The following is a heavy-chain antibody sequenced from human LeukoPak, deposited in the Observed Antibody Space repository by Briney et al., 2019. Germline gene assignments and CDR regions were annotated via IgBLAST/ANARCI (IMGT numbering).Heavy chain of an antibody. CDR2: IYYSGST. CDR3: ARVYCSSTSCYLSAFDI. D-gene: IGHD2-2*01. J-gene: IGHJ3*02. V-gene: IGHV4-31*03. CDR1: GGSISSGGYY. Sequence: SQTLSLTCTVSGGSISSGGYYSSWIRQHPGKGLEWIGYIYYSGSTYYNPSLKSRVTISVDTSKNQFSLKLSSVTAADTAVYYCARVYCSSTSCYLSAFDIWGQGTMVTVSS.